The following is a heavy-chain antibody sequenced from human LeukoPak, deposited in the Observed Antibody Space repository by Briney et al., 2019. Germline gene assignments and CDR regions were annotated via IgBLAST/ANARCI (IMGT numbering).Heavy chain of an antibody. CDR1: GFTFSDYA. CDR3: AKDGSGYSYGWTFDY. CDR2: ISGDGGST. J-gene: IGHJ4*02. D-gene: IGHD5-18*01. V-gene: IGHV3-43*02. Sequence: PGGSLRLSCAASGFTFSDYAMNWVRQAPGKGLEWVSLISGDGGSTYYADSVKGRFTISRDNTKNSLYLQMNSLRTEDTALYYCAKDGSGYSYGWTFDYWGQGTLVTVSS.